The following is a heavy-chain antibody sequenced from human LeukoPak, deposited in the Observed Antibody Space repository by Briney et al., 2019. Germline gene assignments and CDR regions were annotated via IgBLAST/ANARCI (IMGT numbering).Heavy chain of an antibody. D-gene: IGHD5-24*01. CDR3: ARSERLGAFDI. J-gene: IGHJ3*02. Sequence: TGGSLRLSCKGSGYSFSNYWIGWVRQMRGKCLEWMGIIYPGDSDTRYSPSFQGQVTISADKSISTAYLQCSLKASDTAMYYCARSERLGAFDIWGQGTMVTVSS. V-gene: IGHV5-51*01. CDR1: GYSFSNYW. CDR2: IYPGDSDT.